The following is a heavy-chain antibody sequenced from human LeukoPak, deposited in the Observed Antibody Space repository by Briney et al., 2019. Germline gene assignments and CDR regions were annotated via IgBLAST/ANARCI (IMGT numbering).Heavy chain of an antibody. CDR2: INHSGST. V-gene: IGHV4-34*01. J-gene: IGHJ4*02. CDR3: ARDSSSWYYFDY. Sequence: SETLSLTCAVYGGSFSGYYWSWIRQPPGKGREWIGEINHSGSTNYNPSLKSRVTISVDTSKNQFSLKLSSVTAADTAVYYCARDSSSWYYFDYWGQGTLVTVSS. D-gene: IGHD6-13*01. CDR1: GGSFSGYY.